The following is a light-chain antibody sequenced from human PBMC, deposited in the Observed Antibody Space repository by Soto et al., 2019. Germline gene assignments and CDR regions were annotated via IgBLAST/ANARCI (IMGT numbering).Light chain of an antibody. CDR1: QSVSSNY. CDR3: QQYGSSPLT. CDR2: GAS. Sequence: EIVLTQSPGTLSLSPGERATLSCRASQSVSSNYLAWYQQKPGQAPRLLIYGASSRATGIPDTFSGSGSGTDFTLTISRLEPEDFAVYYCQQYGSSPLTCGGGTKVEIK. V-gene: IGKV3-20*01. J-gene: IGKJ4*01.